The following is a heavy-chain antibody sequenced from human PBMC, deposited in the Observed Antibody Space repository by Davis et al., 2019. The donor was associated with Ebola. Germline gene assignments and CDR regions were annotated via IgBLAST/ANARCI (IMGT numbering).Heavy chain of an antibody. V-gene: IGHV1-18*01. Sequence: ASVKVSCKASGYTFTSYGISWVRQAPGQGLEWMGWISAYNGNTNYAQKLQGRVTMTTDTSTSTAYMELRSLRSEDTAVYYCARELRFLEENWFDPWGQGTLVTVSS. D-gene: IGHD3-3*01. CDR1: GYTFTSYG. CDR3: ARELRFLEENWFDP. J-gene: IGHJ5*02. CDR2: ISAYNGNT.